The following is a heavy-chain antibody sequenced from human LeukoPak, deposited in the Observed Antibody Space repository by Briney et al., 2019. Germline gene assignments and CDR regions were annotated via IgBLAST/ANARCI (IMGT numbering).Heavy chain of an antibody. Sequence: SETLSLTCAVSGGSISSSNWWSWVRQPPGKGLEWIGEIYHSGSTNYNPSLKSRVTISVDTSKNQFSLKLSSVTAADTAVSYCARDGRITWFFYWGQGTLVSVSS. CDR2: IYHSGST. J-gene: IGHJ4*02. CDR1: GGSISSSNW. D-gene: IGHD6-13*01. CDR3: ARDGRITWFFY. V-gene: IGHV4-4*02.